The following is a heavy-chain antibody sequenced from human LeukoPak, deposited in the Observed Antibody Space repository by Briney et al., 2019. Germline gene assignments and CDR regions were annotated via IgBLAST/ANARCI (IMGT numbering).Heavy chain of an antibody. D-gene: IGHD1-1*01. CDR1: GYTFTGNY. CDR2: INPNTGGT. J-gene: IGHJ4*02. CDR3: ARLDRYLSGFDY. Sequence: ASVKVSCKASGYTFTGNYVHWVRQAPGQRLEWVGWINPNTGGTNYAQRFQGRVAMTRDTSINTAYMELSRLTSDDTAVYYCARLDRYLSGFDYWGQGTLVTVS. V-gene: IGHV1-2*02.